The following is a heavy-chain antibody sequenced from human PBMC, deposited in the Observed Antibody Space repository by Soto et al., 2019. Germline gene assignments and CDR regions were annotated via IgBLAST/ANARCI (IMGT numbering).Heavy chain of an antibody. D-gene: IGHD4-17*01. V-gene: IGHV3-74*03. CDR3: ARLRSTKLGGGDAFDT. CDR1: RFTFSTYW. Sequence: EVQLVESGGGLVQPGGSLRLSCAASRFTFSTYWMHWVRQFPGKGLVWVSRINSDGSSKTYADSVKGRFTISRDNAKNTLYLQMNSLRDEYTAVYYGARLRSTKLGGGDAFDTWGHGTMVTVSS. J-gene: IGHJ3*02. CDR2: INSDGSSK.